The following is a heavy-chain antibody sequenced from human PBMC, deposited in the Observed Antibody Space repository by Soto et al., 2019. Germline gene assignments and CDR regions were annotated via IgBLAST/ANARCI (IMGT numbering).Heavy chain of an antibody. Sequence: PSETLSLTCTVSGGSITDYYWSWIRQSPGKGLEWIGQIFYSGHTNYNPSLKSRVAILVDTSKSQFSLKLSSVTAADTAVYYCVRAPYCINGVCLNYSSYGMDVWGQGATVTVSS. V-gene: IGHV4-59*01. CDR2: IFYSGHT. J-gene: IGHJ6*02. D-gene: IGHD2-8*01. CDR3: VRAPYCINGVCLNYSSYGMDV. CDR1: GGSITDYY.